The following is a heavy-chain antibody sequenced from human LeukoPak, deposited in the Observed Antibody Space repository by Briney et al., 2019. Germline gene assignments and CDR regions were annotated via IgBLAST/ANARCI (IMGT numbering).Heavy chain of an antibody. V-gene: IGHV1-18*01. Sequence: ASVKVSCKASGYTFTSYGISWVRQAPGQGLEWMGWISAYNGNTNYAQKLQGRVTMTTDTSTSTAYMELRSLRSEDTAVYYCARGAITMVRGVIRPYYFDYWGQGTLVTVSS. CDR1: GYTFTSYG. J-gene: IGHJ4*02. D-gene: IGHD3-10*01. CDR3: ARGAITMVRGVIRPYYFDY. CDR2: ISAYNGNT.